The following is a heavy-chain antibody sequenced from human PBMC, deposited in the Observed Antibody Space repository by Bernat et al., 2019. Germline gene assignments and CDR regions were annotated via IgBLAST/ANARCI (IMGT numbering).Heavy chain of an antibody. CDR1: GFTVSSNY. D-gene: IGHD3-9*01. CDR3: ATYDILTGYYH. CDR2: IYSGGST. J-gene: IGHJ4*02. Sequence: EVQLVETGGGLIQPGGSLRLSCAASGFTVSSNYMIWVRQAPGKGLEWVSVIYSGGSTYYADSVKGRFTISRDNSKNTLYLQMNSLRAEDTAVYYCATYDILTGYYHWGQGTLVTVSS. V-gene: IGHV3-53*05.